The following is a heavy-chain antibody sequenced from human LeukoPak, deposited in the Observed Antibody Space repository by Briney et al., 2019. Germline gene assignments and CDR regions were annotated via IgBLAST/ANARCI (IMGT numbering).Heavy chain of an antibody. D-gene: IGHD5-18*01. CDR2: ITAGGGST. V-gene: IGHV3-23*01. Sequence: GGSLRLSCASSGFTFSSYAMSWVRQAPGKGLEWVSAITAGGGSTYYADSVKGRFTISRDNSKNTLSLQMNSLRAEDTAVYYCAKGEGYNYGYYFDYWGQGTLVTVSS. CDR1: GFTFSSYA. J-gene: IGHJ4*02. CDR3: AKGEGYNYGYYFDY.